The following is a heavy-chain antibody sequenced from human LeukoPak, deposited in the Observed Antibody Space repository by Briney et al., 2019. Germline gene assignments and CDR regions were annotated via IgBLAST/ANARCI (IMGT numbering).Heavy chain of an antibody. CDR1: GNTFTALF. D-gene: IGHD2-15*01. V-gene: IGHV1-2*02. CDR2: DKSKNGDT. Sequence: APRKGPFQAPGNTFTALFIPWVGPAPGQGLEWNGLDKSKNGDTKYAQKFQSRLTITRDTSIGIAYMELRSLISDDTAVYYCASEAYCSGGRCSVQRVASWGQGTPVTVSS. CDR3: ASEAYCSGGRCSVQRVAS. J-gene: IGHJ5*02.